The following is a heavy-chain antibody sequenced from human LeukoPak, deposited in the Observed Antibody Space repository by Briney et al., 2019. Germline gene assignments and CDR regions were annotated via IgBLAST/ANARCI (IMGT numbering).Heavy chain of an antibody. D-gene: IGHD2-2*01. CDR3: ARAAGYYAPFDN. V-gene: IGHV3-48*02. CDR2: CSRSSRTI. CDR1: GFTFSAYN. J-gene: IGHJ4*02. Sequence: PGGSLRLSCAASGFTFSAYNMYWVRQAPAKGLQWISYCSRSSRTIYYADSVKGRFTISRDDATNALYLQMNSLGDEDSAVYYCARAAGYYAPFDNWGQGTLVTVSS.